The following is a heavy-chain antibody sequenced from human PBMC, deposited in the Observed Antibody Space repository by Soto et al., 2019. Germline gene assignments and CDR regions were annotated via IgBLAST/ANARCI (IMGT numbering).Heavy chain of an antibody. J-gene: IGHJ4*02. V-gene: IGHV1-69*01. Sequence: QVPLVQSGAEVKKPGSSVKVSCKASGGTFSSYAISWVRQAPGQGLEWMGGFIPIFGTTNYAQKFQSRVTITADESTSTAYMELSSLRSEDTAVYYCTRDRGRRYNDGRGYYYSAYWGQGTLVTVSS. CDR3: TRDRGRRYNDGRGYYYSAY. CDR2: FIPIFGTT. CDR1: GGTFSSYA. D-gene: IGHD3-22*01.